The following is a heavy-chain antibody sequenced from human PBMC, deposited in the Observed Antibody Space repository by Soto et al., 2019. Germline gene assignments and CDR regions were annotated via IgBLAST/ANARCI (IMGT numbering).Heavy chain of an antibody. Sequence: ASVKVSCKASGGTFSSYAISWVRQAPGQGLEWMGGIIPIFGIANYAQKFQGRVTITADESTSTAYMELSSLRSEDTAVYYCASRDGYSYGYYYYYGMDVWGQGTTVTVSS. V-gene: IGHV1-69*13. CDR1: GGTFSSYA. CDR3: ASRDGYSYGYYYYYGMDV. J-gene: IGHJ6*02. D-gene: IGHD5-18*01. CDR2: IIPIFGIA.